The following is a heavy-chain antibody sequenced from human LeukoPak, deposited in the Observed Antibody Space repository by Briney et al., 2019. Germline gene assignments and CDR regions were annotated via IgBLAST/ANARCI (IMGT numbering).Heavy chain of an antibody. CDR2: ISGSGGST. D-gene: IGHD1-14*01. J-gene: IGHJ4*02. Sequence: GGSLRLSCATSGFTFSSYGMSWVRQAPGKGLEWVSVISGSGGSTYYADSVKGRFTISRDNSKNTLYLQMNSLRAEDTAIYYCAKGYNYYFDYWGQGTLVTVFS. CDR1: GFTFSSYG. CDR3: AKGYNYYFDY. V-gene: IGHV3-23*01.